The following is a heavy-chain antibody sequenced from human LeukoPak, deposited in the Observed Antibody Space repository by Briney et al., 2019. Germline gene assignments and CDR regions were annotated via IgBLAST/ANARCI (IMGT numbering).Heavy chain of an antibody. CDR1: GGSISSLY. D-gene: IGHD6-6*01. CDR3: ARHRAYSSSSPFDY. J-gene: IGHJ4*02. V-gene: IGHV4-59*08. CDR2: IYYTGST. Sequence: SSETLSLTCSVSGGSISSLYWSWIRQPPGKGLEWIGYIYYTGSTNYNPSLKSRVTMFVDMSKNQFSLRLSSVTAADTAVYYCARHRAYSSSSPFDYWGQGTLVTVSS.